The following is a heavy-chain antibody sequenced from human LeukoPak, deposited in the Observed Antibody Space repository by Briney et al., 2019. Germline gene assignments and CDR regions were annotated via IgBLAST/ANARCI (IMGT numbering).Heavy chain of an antibody. CDR3: ARGPSGYHNP. Sequence: GGSLRLSCAASGFTFSSYSMNWVRQAPGKGLEWVSSISSSSTYIYYADSVKGRFTISRDNAKNSLYLQMNSLRAEYTAVHYCARGPSGYHNPGGKGNLVNVSS. CDR2: ISSSSTYI. D-gene: IGHD5-12*01. V-gene: IGHV3-21*01. J-gene: IGHJ4*02. CDR1: GFTFSSYS.